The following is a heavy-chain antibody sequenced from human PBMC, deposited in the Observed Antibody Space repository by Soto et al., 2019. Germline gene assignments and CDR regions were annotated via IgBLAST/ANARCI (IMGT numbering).Heavy chain of an antibody. CDR2: IIPIFGTA. D-gene: IGHD5-18*01. CDR1: GGTFSSYA. V-gene: IGHV1-69*13. CDR3: ARPGPGYSYGTDPYYYYYYGMDV. Sequence: RASVKVSCKASGGTFSSYAISWVRQAPGQGLEWMGGIIPIFGTANYAQKFQGRVTITADESTSTAYMELSSLRSEDTAVYYCARPGPGYSYGTDPYYYYYYGMDVWGQGTTVTVSS. J-gene: IGHJ6*02.